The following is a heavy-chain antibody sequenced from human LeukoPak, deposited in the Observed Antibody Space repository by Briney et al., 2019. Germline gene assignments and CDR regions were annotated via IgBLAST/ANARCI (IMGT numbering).Heavy chain of an antibody. D-gene: IGHD2-2*01. CDR3: ARGYCSSTSCYALAAYYYYYMDV. CDR1: GGSFSGYY. J-gene: IGHJ6*03. V-gene: IGHV4-34*01. Sequence: PSETLSLTCAVYGGSFSGYYWSWIRQPPGKGLEWIGEINHSGSTNYNPSLKSRVTISVDTSRNQFSLKLSSVTAADTAVYYCARGYCSSTSCYALAAYYYYYMDVWGKGTTVTVSS. CDR2: INHSGST.